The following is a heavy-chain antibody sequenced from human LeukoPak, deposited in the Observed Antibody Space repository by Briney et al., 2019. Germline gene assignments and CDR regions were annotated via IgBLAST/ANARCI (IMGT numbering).Heavy chain of an antibody. CDR1: GGSFSGYY. CDR2: INHSGST. J-gene: IGHJ5*02. D-gene: IGHD6-19*01. CDR3: ARHRPGYSSGWFIGWFDP. V-gene: IGHV4-34*01. Sequence: NPSETLSLTCAVYGGSFSGYYWSWIRQPPGKGLEWIGEINHSGSTNYNPSLKSRVTISVDTSKNQFSLKLSSVTAADTAVYYCARHRPGYSSGWFIGWFDPWGQGTLVTVSS.